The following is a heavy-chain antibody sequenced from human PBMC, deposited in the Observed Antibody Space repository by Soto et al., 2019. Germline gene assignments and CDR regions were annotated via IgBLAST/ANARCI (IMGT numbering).Heavy chain of an antibody. CDR1: GFTFGAYA. D-gene: IGHD4-4*01. CDR2: TRSKAYGGTT. Sequence: PGGSLRLCCTASGFTFGAYAMNWVRQAPGKGLEWVGFTRSKAYGGTTEYAASLMGRFTISRDDSKSIAYLQMNSLKTEDTAVYYCTRGPPRVEMTTYYFDYWGQGTLVTVSS. J-gene: IGHJ4*02. CDR3: TRGPPRVEMTTYYFDY. V-gene: IGHV3-49*04.